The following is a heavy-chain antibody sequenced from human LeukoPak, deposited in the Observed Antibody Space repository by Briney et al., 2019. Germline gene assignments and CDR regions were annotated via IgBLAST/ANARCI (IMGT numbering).Heavy chain of an antibody. CDR1: VFTFEDYV. Sequence: GLLRLSCASPVFTFEDYVVHLVRPAPRGGRWCGSVNTWVGGSTYYADSVKGRFTIPREKSKNSLNLQMKSLRPEDSALYSCVKGIVREDYGDHVGAFDIWGQGTMVTVSS. J-gene: IGHJ3*02. D-gene: IGHD4-17*01. CDR2: NTWVGGST. CDR3: VKGIVREDYGDHVGAFDI. V-gene: IGHV3-43D*03.